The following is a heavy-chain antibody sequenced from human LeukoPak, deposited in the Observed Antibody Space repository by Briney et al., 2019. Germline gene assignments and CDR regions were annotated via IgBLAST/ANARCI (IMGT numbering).Heavy chain of an antibody. CDR1: GFTFSSYG. V-gene: IGHV3-23*01. D-gene: IGHD3-10*01. CDR3: AKGAGGSYGLYYFDY. CDR2: ISGSGGST. Sequence: GGSLRLSCAASGFTFSSYGMSWVRQAPGKGLEWVSAISGSGGSTYYADSVKGRFTISRDNSKNTLYLQMNTLRAEDTAVYYCAKGAGGSYGLYYFDYWGQGALVTVSS. J-gene: IGHJ4*02.